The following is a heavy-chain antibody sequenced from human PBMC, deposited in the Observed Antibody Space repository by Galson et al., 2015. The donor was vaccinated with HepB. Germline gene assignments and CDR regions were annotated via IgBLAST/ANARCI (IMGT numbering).Heavy chain of an antibody. Sequence: SLRLSCAASGFTFSSYSMNWVRQAPGKGLEWVSSISSSSSYIYYADSVKGRFTISRDNAKNSLYLQMNSLRAEDTAVYYCAVDPTVVRHRGGYWGQGTLVTVSS. J-gene: IGHJ4*02. D-gene: IGHD4-23*01. V-gene: IGHV3-21*01. CDR1: GFTFSSYS. CDR3: AVDPTVVRHRGGY. CDR2: ISSSSSYI.